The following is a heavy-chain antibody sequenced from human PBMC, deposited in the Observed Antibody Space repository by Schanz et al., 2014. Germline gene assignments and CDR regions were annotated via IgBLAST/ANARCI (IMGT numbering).Heavy chain of an antibody. V-gene: IGHV4-38-2*02. Sequence: QVQLQESGPGLVQPSETLSLTCTVSGYSITSGYYWGWIRQPPGKGLEWIGYIYYSGSTYYNPSLKSRVTISVDTSKNQFSLMLGSVTAADTAVYYCARAAGPVDYWGQGTLVTVSS. CDR2: IYYSGST. D-gene: IGHD6-13*01. CDR3: ARAAGPVDY. CDR1: GYSITSGYY. J-gene: IGHJ4*02.